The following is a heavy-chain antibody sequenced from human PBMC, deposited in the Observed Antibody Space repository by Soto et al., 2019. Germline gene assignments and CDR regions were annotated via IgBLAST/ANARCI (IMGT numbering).Heavy chain of an antibody. CDR2: INPNSGVT. D-gene: IGHD2-21*02. V-gene: IGHV1-2*02. J-gene: IGHJ4*02. CDR3: ARRLGLLVTPIPGY. CDR1: GYTFTGYH. Sequence: QVALVQSGAEVKKPGASVKVSCKASGYTFTGYHMRWVRQAPGQGLEWMGWINPNSGVTIYAQKFQGRVIMTRETPITTAYLELSRLTPDDTAVYYCARRLGLLVTPIPGYWGQGNLVTVAS.